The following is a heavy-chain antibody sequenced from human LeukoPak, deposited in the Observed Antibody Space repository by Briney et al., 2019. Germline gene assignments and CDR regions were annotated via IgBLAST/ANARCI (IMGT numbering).Heavy chain of an antibody. Sequence: PGGSLRLSCAASGFTFSSYSMNWVRQAPGKGLEWVSYISSSSSTIYSADSVKGRFTISRDNAKNSLYLQMNSLRDEDTAVYYCARDRYCSGGSCPARGRFDPWGQGTLVTVSS. CDR2: ISSSSSTI. D-gene: IGHD2-15*01. V-gene: IGHV3-48*02. CDR1: GFTFSSYS. CDR3: ARDRYCSGGSCPARGRFDP. J-gene: IGHJ5*02.